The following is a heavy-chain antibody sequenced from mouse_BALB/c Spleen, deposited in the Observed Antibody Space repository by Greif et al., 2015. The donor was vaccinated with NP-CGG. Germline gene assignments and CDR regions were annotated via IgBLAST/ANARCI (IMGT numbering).Heavy chain of an antibody. Sequence: DVMLVESGGGLVQPGGSRKLSCAASGFTFSDYGMAWVRQAPGKGPEWVAFISNLAYSIYYADTVTGRFTISRENAKNTLYLEMSRLRSEDTATYYCARQLTERYMDYWGQGTSVTVSS. CDR3: ARQLTERYMDY. CDR1: GFTFSDYG. V-gene: IGHV5-15*02. CDR2: ISNLAYSI. D-gene: IGHD4-1*01. J-gene: IGHJ4*01.